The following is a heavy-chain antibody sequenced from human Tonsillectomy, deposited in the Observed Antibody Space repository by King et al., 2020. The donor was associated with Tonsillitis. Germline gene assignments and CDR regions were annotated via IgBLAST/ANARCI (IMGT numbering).Heavy chain of an antibody. CDR2: MNPNRGNT. CDR3: ARDPGIAARPGVVVRGIDY. Sequence: VQLVESGAEGKKPGASVKVSCKASGYTFTSHDINWVRQATGQGLEWMGWMNPNRGNTGDAQKFQGRVTMTRNTPISTAYMEPGSLGSEDTAVYYCARDPGIAARPGVVVRGIDYWGQGTLVTVSS. V-gene: IGHV1-8*01. CDR1: GYTFTSHD. D-gene: IGHD6-6*01. J-gene: IGHJ4*02.